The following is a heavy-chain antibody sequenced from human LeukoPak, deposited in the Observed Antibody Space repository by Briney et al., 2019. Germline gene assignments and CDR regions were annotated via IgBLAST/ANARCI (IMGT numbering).Heavy chain of an antibody. J-gene: IGHJ4*02. Sequence: GASVKVSFKASGYTFTSYGISWVRQAPGQGLEWMGWISAYNGNTNYAQKLQGRVTMTTDTSTSTAYMELRSLRSDDTAVYYCARDLPDTAMVTPFDYWGQGTLVTVSS. V-gene: IGHV1-18*04. CDR3: ARDLPDTAMVTPFDY. CDR1: GYTFTSYG. D-gene: IGHD5-18*01. CDR2: ISAYNGNT.